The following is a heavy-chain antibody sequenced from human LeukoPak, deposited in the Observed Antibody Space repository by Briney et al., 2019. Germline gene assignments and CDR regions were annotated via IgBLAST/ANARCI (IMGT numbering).Heavy chain of an antibody. D-gene: IGHD6-13*01. CDR1: AFTFSMYS. J-gene: IGHJ4*02. CDR3: ASAGYSSSWYWS. CDR2: IKQDGSEK. Sequence: GGSLRLACAASAFTFSMYSMSWVRQAPGKGREWVANIKQDGSEKYYVDSVKGRFTISRDNAKNSLYLQMNGLRAEDTAVYYCASAGYSSSWYWSWGQGTLVTVSS. V-gene: IGHV3-7*01.